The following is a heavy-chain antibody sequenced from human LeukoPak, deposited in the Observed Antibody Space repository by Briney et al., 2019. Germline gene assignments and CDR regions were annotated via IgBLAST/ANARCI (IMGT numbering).Heavy chain of an antibody. V-gene: IGHV3-48*01. CDR3: ARPECSGGNCYSLS. CDR2: ISSSSTI. D-gene: IGHD2-15*01. Sequence: PGGSLRLSCAASGLTFSSYSMNWVRQAPGKGLEWVSYISSSSTIYYADSVKGRFTISRDNAKNSLYLQMNSLRAEDTAVYYCARPECSGGNCYSLSWGQGTLVTVSS. CDR1: GLTFSSYS. J-gene: IGHJ4*02.